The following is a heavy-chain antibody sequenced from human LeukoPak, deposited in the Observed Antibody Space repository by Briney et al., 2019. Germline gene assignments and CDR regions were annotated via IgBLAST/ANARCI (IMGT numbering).Heavy chain of an antibody. Sequence: GGSLRLSCAASGFTVSSNYMNWVRQALGKGLEWVSVIYGGGNIYYADSVKGRFTISRDNSKNTLYLQMNSLRAEGTAVYYCARGAGYNYPYYFDYWGQGTLVTVSS. CDR2: IYGGGNI. D-gene: IGHD5-24*01. V-gene: IGHV3-53*01. J-gene: IGHJ4*02. CDR1: GFTVSSNY. CDR3: ARGAGYNYPYYFDY.